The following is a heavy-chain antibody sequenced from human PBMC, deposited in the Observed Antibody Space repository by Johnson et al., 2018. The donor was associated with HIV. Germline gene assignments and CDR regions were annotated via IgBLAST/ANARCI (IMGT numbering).Heavy chain of an antibody. CDR1: GYTFSSYA. D-gene: IGHD5-18*01. J-gene: IGHJ3*02. Sequence: QMQLVESGGGVVQPGRSLRLSCAASGYTFSSYAMHWVRQAPGKGLEWVAVISYDANNKYYADSVKGRFTISRDNSKNTLYLQMNSLRAEDTAVYYCAKVAAAMGTDAFDIWGQGTMVTVSS. CDR2: ISYDANNK. V-gene: IGHV3-30-3*01. CDR3: AKVAAAMGTDAFDI.